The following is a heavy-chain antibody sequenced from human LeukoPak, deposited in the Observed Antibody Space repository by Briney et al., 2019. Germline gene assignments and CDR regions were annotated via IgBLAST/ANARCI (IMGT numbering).Heavy chain of an antibody. Sequence: SETLSLTCAVYGGSFSGYYWSWIRQPPGKGLEWIGEINHSGSTNYNPSLKSRVTISVDTSKTQFSLKLSSVTAADTAVYYCARGRGLRFLEGLYYFDYWGQGTLVTVSS. J-gene: IGHJ4*02. CDR2: INHSGST. CDR3: ARGRGLRFLEGLYYFDY. D-gene: IGHD3-3*01. V-gene: IGHV4-34*01. CDR1: GGSFSGYY.